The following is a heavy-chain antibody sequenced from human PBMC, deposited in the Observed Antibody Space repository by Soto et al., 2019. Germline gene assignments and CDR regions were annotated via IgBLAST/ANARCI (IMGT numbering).Heavy chain of an antibody. D-gene: IGHD3-9*01. V-gene: IGHV3-23*01. CDR2: ISVSGGRT. CDR1: GFTFSSYA. Sequence: GGSLRLSCAASGFTFSSYAMSWVRQAPGKGLEWVSAISVSGGRTNYADSVRGRFIISRDNSKNTLYLQMNSLRAEDTAVYYCAKDPPTIAYWYFDLWGRGALVTVSS. J-gene: IGHJ2*01. CDR3: AKDPPTIAYWYFDL.